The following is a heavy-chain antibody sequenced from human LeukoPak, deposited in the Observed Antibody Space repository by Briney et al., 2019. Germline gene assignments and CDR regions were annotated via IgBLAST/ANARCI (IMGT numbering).Heavy chain of an antibody. CDR3: ARGRGEVVGALDY. J-gene: IGHJ4*02. CDR2: INHSGST. V-gene: IGHV4-34*01. CDR1: GGSFSGYY. D-gene: IGHD1-26*01. Sequence: SETLSLTCAVYGGSFSGYYWSWIRQPPGKGLEWIGEINHSGSTNYNPSLKSRVTISVDTSKNQFSLKLSSVTAADTAVYYCARGRGEVVGALDYWGQGTLVTVSS.